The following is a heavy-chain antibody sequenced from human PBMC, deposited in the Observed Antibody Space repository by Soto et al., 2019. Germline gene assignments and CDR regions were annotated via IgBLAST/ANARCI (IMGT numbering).Heavy chain of an antibody. D-gene: IGHD1-26*01. Sequence: QVQLEQSGAEVKKAGSSVKVSCKTSGGTFRTYGINWLRQAPGHGLEWMGGIVPAYGKADYAQGFQGRVTITADNSTSTAYMELSSLRSEDTAVYYCARPVGVGALYYGMDVWGQGTTVSVSS. CDR2: IVPAYGKA. V-gene: IGHV1-69*06. J-gene: IGHJ6*02. CDR3: ARPVGVGALYYGMDV. CDR1: GGTFRTYG.